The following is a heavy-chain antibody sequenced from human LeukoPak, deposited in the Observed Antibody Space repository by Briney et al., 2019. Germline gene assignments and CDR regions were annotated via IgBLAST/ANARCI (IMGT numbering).Heavy chain of an antibody. D-gene: IGHD1-26*01. J-gene: IGHJ4*02. CDR1: GFIFSDYY. CDR2: ISRDGDYT. Sequence: GGSLRLSCVASGFIFSDYYLSWFRQAPGKGPEWVSRISRDGDYTKYADSVKGRFTISRDNAKNTLYLQMNSLRADDTAVYYCARDLAGPTRPRDIDYWGQGTLVTVSS. CDR3: ARDLAGPTRPRDIDY. V-gene: IGHV3-74*01.